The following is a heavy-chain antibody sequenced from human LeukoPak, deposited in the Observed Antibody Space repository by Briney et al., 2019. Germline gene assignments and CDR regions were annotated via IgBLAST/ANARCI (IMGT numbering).Heavy chain of an antibody. D-gene: IGHD1-1*01. CDR1: GFTFSNFW. J-gene: IGHJ4*02. CDR3: ARGDDFSGDH. Sequence: GGSLRLSCAISGFTFSNFWMNWVRQAPGRGLEWVANIHPEGNEKYHLESVKGRFTISRDNINNLLFLQMNALRVEDTAIYYCARGDDFSGDHWGQGTLVTVSS. CDR2: IHPEGNEK. V-gene: IGHV3-7*04.